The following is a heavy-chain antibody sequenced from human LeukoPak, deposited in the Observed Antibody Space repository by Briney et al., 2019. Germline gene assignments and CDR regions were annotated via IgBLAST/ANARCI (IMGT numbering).Heavy chain of an antibody. V-gene: IGHV3-49*04. CDR3: TRDHDFWSGPFDV. Sequence: GGSLRLSCTASGFTFGDYSLSWVRQAPEKGLEWVGFIRRKGYGGTTEYAPSVKGRFIISRDDSNSTAYLQMNSLKTEDTAVYYCTRDHDFWSGPFDVWGKGTTVTVSS. CDR2: IRRKGYGGTT. D-gene: IGHD3-3*01. J-gene: IGHJ6*04. CDR1: GFTFGDYS.